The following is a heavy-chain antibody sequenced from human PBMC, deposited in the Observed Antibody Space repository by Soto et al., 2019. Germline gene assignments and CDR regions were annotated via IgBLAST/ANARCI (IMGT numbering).Heavy chain of an antibody. V-gene: IGHV4-59*01. J-gene: IGHJ5*02. Sequence: SETLSPTCTVSGGSISSYYWSWIRQPPGKGLEWIGYIYYSGSTNYNPSLKSRVTISVDTSKNQFSLKLSSVTAADTAVYYCARDNGDYANWFDPRGQGTLVTASS. CDR3: ARDNGDYANWFDP. CDR2: IYYSGST. D-gene: IGHD4-17*01. CDR1: GGSISSYY.